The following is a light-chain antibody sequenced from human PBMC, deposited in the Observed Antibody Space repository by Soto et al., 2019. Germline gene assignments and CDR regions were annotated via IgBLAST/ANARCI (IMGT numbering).Light chain of an antibody. CDR1: QSVSSSY. CDR2: GAS. V-gene: IGKV3-20*01. Sequence: EIVMTQSPGTLSLSPGERATLSCRASQSVSSSYLAWYQQKPGQAPRLLIYGASSRAIGIPDRFSGSGSGTDFTLTISRLEPEDFAVYYCQYYGSSSTFGQGTKVDIK. CDR3: QYYGSSST. J-gene: IGKJ1*01.